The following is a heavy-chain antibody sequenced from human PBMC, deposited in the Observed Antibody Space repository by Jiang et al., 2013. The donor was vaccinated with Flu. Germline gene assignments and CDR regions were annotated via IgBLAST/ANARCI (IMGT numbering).Heavy chain of an antibody. J-gene: IGHJ4*02. V-gene: IGHV5-10-1*01. CDR2: IDPSDSYT. Sequence: GAEVKKPGESLRISCKGSGYSFTIYWITWVRQMPGKGLEWMGRIDPSDSYTNYSPSFQGHVTISADKSISTAYLQWSSLKASDTAMYYCARLGGYGDSPEPYDYFDYWGQGTLVTVSS. CDR3: ARLGGYGDSPEPYDYFDY. CDR1: GYSFTIYW. D-gene: IGHD4-17*01.